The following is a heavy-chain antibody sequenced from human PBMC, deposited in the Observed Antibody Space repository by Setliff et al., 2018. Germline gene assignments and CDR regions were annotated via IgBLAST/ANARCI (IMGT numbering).Heavy chain of an antibody. D-gene: IGHD4-4*01. Sequence: ASVKVSCKASGYTFSNYDINWVRQGTRQGLEWMGWMNPNSGNTGYAQKFQGRVTMTRNTSISTVYMELTSLRYEDMAVYYCARGLRQDRSNSDVFDIWGQGTVVTVSS. V-gene: IGHV1-8*02. CDR3: ARGLRQDRSNSDVFDI. J-gene: IGHJ3*02. CDR1: GYTFSNYD. CDR2: MNPNSGNT.